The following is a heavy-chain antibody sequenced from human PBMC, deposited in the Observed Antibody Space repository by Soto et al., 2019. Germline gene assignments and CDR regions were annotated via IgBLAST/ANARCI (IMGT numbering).Heavy chain of an antibody. J-gene: IGHJ3*02. CDR1: GFTFSSYA. V-gene: IGHV3-23*01. D-gene: IGHD3-16*02. Sequence: EVQLLESGGGLVQPGGSLRLSCAASGFTFSSYAMSWVRQAPGKGLEWVSAISGSGGSTYYADSVKGRFTISRDNSKNKLYLQMNSLRAEDTAVYYCAKDHMITFGGVIGEDAFDIWGQGTMVTVSS. CDR2: ISGSGGST. CDR3: AKDHMITFGGVIGEDAFDI.